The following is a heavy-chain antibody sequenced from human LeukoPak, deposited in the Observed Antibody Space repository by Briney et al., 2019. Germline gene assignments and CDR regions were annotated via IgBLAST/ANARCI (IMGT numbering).Heavy chain of an antibody. Sequence: ASETLSLTCAVYGGSFSGYYWSWIRQPPGKGLEWIGEINHSGSTYYNPSLKSRVTISVDTSKNQFSLKLSSVTAADTAVYYCARLGYVGDTAMDWGQGTLVTVSS. CDR3: ARLGYVGDTAMD. J-gene: IGHJ4*02. CDR1: GGSFSGYY. V-gene: IGHV4-34*09. CDR2: INHSGST. D-gene: IGHD5-18*01.